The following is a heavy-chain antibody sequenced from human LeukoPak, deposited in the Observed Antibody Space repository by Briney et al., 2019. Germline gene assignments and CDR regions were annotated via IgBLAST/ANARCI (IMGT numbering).Heavy chain of an antibody. CDR1: GFTFSSYA. CDR3: ARGGTTVTARDYFDY. CDR2: ISDSGGST. Sequence: GGSLRLSCAASGFTFSSYAMSWVRQAPGKGLEWVSAISDSGGSTYDADSVKGRFTISRDNSKNTLYLQMNSLRAEDTAVYYCARGGTTVTARDYFDYWGQGTLVTVSS. J-gene: IGHJ4*02. D-gene: IGHD4-11*01. V-gene: IGHV3-23*01.